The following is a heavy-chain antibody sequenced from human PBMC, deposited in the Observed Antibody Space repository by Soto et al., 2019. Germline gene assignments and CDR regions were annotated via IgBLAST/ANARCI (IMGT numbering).Heavy chain of an antibody. CDR3: ARDVAMPTGLGLGY. Sequence: ESGGGVVQPGTSLRLSCAASGFAFPNYGIHWVRQAPGKGLEWVAHISNDGSKKFYGDSVKGRFTISRDNSENTVYLQMTSLRPDDTAVFYCARDVAMPTGLGLGYWGQGTLVTVSS. CDR2: ISNDGSKK. D-gene: IGHD6-19*01. V-gene: IGHV3-30*03. CDR1: GFAFPNYG. J-gene: IGHJ4*02.